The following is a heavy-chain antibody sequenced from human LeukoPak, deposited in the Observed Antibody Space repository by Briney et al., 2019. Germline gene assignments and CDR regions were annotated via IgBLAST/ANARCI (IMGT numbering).Heavy chain of an antibody. J-gene: IGHJ4*02. CDR1: TFTFRSYG. Sequence: GGSLRLSCEASTFTFRSYGVHWVRRAPGKGLEWVAVIWHDGSSEFYVDSVKGRFSISRDDSKSTSKSIVYLQMHRHRVEYTALYYCARDSRGGWSGYFDLWGQGTLVSVSS. V-gene: IGHV3-33*01. CDR3: ARDSRGGWSGYFDL. D-gene: IGHD6-19*01. CDR2: IWHDGSSE.